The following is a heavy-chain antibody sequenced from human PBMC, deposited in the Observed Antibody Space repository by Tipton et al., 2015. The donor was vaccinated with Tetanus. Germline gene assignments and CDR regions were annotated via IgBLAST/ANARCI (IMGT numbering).Heavy chain of an antibody. CDR2: IQNDGGET. D-gene: IGHD7-27*01. CDR3: ARLGRNSLGAFDV. Sequence: GSLRLSCAASGFTFSSQWMSWVRQAPGKGLEWVANIQNDGGETYHLESVRGRFTISRDNGKNSVYLQMNSLRPEGTAVYYCARLGRNSLGAFDVWGQGTLVSVSS. CDR1: GFTFSSQW. V-gene: IGHV3-7*03. J-gene: IGHJ3*01.